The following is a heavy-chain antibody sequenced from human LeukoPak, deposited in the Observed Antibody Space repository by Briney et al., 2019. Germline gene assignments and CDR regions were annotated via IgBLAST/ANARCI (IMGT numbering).Heavy chain of an antibody. CDR2: ITDSGSTI. J-gene: IGHJ3*02. V-gene: IGHV3-48*03. Sequence: GGSLRLSCAASGFTFSRYEMNWVRQAPGKGLEWVSYITDSGSTIYYADSVKGRFTISRDNAKNSLYLQINSLRVEDTAVYYCARERAGEDACDIWGQGTMVTVSS. D-gene: IGHD7-27*01. CDR1: GFTFSRYE. CDR3: ARERAGEDACDI.